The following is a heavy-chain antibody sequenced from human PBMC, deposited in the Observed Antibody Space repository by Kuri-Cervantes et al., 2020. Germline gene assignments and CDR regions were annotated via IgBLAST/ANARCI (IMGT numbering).Heavy chain of an antibody. V-gene: IGHV3-30*03. CDR3: ASRLPPNWYFDL. CDR1: GFTFSNYG. Sequence: GESLKISCAASGFTFSNYGMHWVRQAPGKGLEWVAVISYDGSDDYYADSLRGRVTISRDNAKNSLYLQMNSLRAEDTAVYYCASRLPPNWYFDLWGRGTLVTVSS. CDR2: ISYDGSDD. J-gene: IGHJ2*01.